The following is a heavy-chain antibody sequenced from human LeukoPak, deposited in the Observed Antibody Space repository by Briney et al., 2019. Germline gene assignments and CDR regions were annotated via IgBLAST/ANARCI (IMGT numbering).Heavy chain of an antibody. CDR3: AREGTIFGVVT. CDR2: IHHSGST. V-gene: IGHV4-38-2*02. CDR1: GYSISSGYY. Sequence: SETLSLTCIVSGYSISSGYYWGWIRQPPGKGLEWIGNIHHSGSTYYNPSLKSRVTISIDTSKNQFSLKLSSVTAADTAVYYCAREGTIFGVVTLGQGTLVTVSS. D-gene: IGHD3-3*01. J-gene: IGHJ5*02.